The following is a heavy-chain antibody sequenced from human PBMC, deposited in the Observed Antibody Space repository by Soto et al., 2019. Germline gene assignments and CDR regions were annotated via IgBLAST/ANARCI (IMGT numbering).Heavy chain of an antibody. CDR3: ARHDWLES. Sequence: EVQLVESGGGLIQPGGSLRLSCAASGFSVSVDSMIWVRQAPGKGLERVALFYNTGGTHYADSVKGRFIISKDISKNTLYLQMNSLRAEDTAVYFCARHDWLESWGQGTLVTVSS. J-gene: IGHJ5*01. V-gene: IGHV3-53*01. CDR2: FYNTGGT. CDR1: GFSVSVDS.